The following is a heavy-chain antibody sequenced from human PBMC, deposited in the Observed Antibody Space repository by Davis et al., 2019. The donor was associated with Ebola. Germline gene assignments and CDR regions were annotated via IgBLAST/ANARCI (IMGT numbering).Heavy chain of an antibody. V-gene: IGHV3-30*04. J-gene: IGHJ4*02. D-gene: IGHD2-2*02. CDR1: GFTFSSYT. CDR2: ISYDGSSK. Sequence: PGGSLRLSCAASGFTFSSYTLHWVRQAPGKGLEWVAVISYDGSSKYYADSVKGRFTISRDNSKNTLYLQMNSLRGEDTAFYYCAKGRTIPLALDFWGRGTLVTVSS. CDR3: AKGRTIPLALDF.